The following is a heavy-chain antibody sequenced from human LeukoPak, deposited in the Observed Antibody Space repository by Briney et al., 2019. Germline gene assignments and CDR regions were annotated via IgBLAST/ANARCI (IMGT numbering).Heavy chain of an antibody. J-gene: IGHJ5*02. CDR1: GGSISSYY. V-gene: IGHV4-4*07. CDR3: ARDPLMVRGVISGNWFDP. D-gene: IGHD3-10*01. CDR2: IYTSGST. Sequence: SETLSLTCTVSGGSISSYYWSWIRQPAGKGLEWIGRIYTSGSTNYNPSLKSRVTMSVDTSKNQFSLKLSSVTAADTAVYYCARDPLMVRGVISGNWFDPWGQGTLVTVSS.